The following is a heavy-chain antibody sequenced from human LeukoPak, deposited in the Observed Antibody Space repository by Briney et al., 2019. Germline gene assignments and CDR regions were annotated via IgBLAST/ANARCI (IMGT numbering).Heavy chain of an antibody. CDR3: ARVGYYDSSGYPWGGYFDY. D-gene: IGHD3-22*01. CDR2: IYYSGST. CDR1: GGSISSGDYY. J-gene: IGHJ4*02. V-gene: IGHV4-30-4*01. Sequence: SETLSLTCTVSGGSISSGDYYWSWIRQPPGKGLEWIGYIYYSGSTYYNPSLKSRVTISVDTSKNQFSLNLSSVTAADTAVYYCARVGYYDSSGYPWGGYFDYWGQGTLVTVSS.